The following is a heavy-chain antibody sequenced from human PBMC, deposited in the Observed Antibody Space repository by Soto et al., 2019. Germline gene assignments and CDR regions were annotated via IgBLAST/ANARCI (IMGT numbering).Heavy chain of an antibody. CDR3: ARDRMIFGVVGY. D-gene: IGHD3-3*01. CDR2: INAGNGNT. Sequence: ASVKVSCKASGYTFTSYAMHWVRQAPGQRLEWMGWINAGNGNTKYSQKFQGRVTITRDTSASTAYMELSSLRSEDTAVYYCARDRMIFGVVGYWGQGTLVTVS. V-gene: IGHV1-3*01. J-gene: IGHJ4*02. CDR1: GYTFTSYA.